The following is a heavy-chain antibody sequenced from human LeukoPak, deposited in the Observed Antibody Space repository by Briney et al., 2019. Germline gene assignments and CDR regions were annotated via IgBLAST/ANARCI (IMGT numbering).Heavy chain of an antibody. D-gene: IGHD5-18*01. CDR3: ARSAEQIWLPVVRDV. Sequence: EASVKVSCRASGYTFTSYGISWVRQAPGQGLEWMGWISAYNGNTNYAQKLQGRVTMTTDTSTSTAYMELRSLRSDDTAVYYCARSAEQIWLPVVRDVWGQGTTVTVSS. CDR2: ISAYNGNT. V-gene: IGHV1-18*01. J-gene: IGHJ6*02. CDR1: GYTFTSYG.